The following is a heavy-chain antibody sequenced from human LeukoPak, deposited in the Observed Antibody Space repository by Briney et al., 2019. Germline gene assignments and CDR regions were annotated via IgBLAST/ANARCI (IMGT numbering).Heavy chain of an antibody. J-gene: IGHJ5*02. D-gene: IGHD2-2*02. V-gene: IGHV4-30-4*08. CDR3: ASAPEDIVVVPAAIRRFGWFDP. CDR1: GGSISSGDYY. Sequence: SSETLSLTCTVSGGSISSGDYYWSWIRQPPGKGLEWIGYIYYSGSTYYNPSLKSRVTISVDTSKNQFSLKLSSVTAADTAVYYCASAPEDIVVVPAAIRRFGWFDPWGQGTLVTVSS. CDR2: IYYSGST.